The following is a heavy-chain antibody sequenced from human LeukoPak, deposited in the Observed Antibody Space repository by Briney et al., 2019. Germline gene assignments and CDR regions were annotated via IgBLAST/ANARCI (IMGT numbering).Heavy chain of an antibody. J-gene: IGHJ6*03. CDR3: AREGDYGDYSKSFYYMDV. CDR2: IYTSENT. D-gene: IGHD4-17*01. Sequence: SETLSLTCTVSGGYIGSYYWSWIRHPAAKRLEWIGRIYTSENTDYNPSLKSRVTMSVDMSTSQFSLRLTSVTAADTAVYYCAREGDYGDYSKSFYYMDVWGKGTTVTVSS. V-gene: IGHV4-4*07. CDR1: GGYIGSYY.